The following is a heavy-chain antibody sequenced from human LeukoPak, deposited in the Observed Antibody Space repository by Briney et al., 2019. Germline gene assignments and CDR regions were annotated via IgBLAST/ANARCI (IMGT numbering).Heavy chain of an antibody. CDR1: GGAFSGYY. CDR3: ARGPGAAAAIPGRRSGLDP. J-gene: IGHJ5*02. V-gene: IGHV4-34*01. Sequence: SETLSLTCAVYGGAFSGYYWSWIRQPPGKGLEWIGEINHSGSTNYNPSLKSRVTISVDTSKNQFSPKLGSVTAADTAVYYCARGPGAAAAIPGRRSGLDPWGQGTLVTVSS. CDR2: INHSGST. D-gene: IGHD2-2*02.